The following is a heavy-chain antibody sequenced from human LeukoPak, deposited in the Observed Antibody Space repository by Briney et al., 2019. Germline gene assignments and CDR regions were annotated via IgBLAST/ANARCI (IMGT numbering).Heavy chain of an antibody. Sequence: SETLSLTCIVSGGSISSSSYYWGWIRQPPGKGLEWIGSIYYSGSTNYNPSLKSRVTISVDTSKNQFSLKLSSVTAADTAVYYCARSTLWVAGWFDPWGQGTLVTVSS. J-gene: IGHJ5*02. CDR1: GGSISSSSYY. CDR3: ARSTLWVAGWFDP. V-gene: IGHV4-39*07. D-gene: IGHD6-19*01. CDR2: IYYSGST.